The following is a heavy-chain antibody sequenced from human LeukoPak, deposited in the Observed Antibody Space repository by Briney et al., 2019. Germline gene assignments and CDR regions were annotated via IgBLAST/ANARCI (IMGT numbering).Heavy chain of an antibody. J-gene: IGHJ4*02. Sequence: PSETLSLTCAVYGGSFSGYYWSWIRQPPGKGLEWIGEINHSGSTNYNPSLKCRVTISVDTSKNQFSLKLSSVTAADTAVYYCARGAVAAPVDYWGQGTLVTVSS. D-gene: IGHD2-15*01. CDR2: INHSGST. CDR3: ARGAVAAPVDY. V-gene: IGHV4-34*01. CDR1: GGSFSGYY.